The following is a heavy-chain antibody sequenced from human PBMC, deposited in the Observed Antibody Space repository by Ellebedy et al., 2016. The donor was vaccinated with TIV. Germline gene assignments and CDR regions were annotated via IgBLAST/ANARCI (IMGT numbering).Heavy chain of an antibody. D-gene: IGHD4-11*01. J-gene: IGHJ6*02. CDR1: GFTFSSYS. V-gene: IGHV3-48*02. Sequence: GGSLRLXXAASGFTFSSYSMNWVRQAPGKGLEWVSYISSSSSTIYYADSVKGRFTISRDNAKNSLYLQMNSLRDEDTAVYYCARDPRYRGYYYGMDVWGQGTTVTVSS. CDR3: ARDPRYRGYYYGMDV. CDR2: ISSSSSTI.